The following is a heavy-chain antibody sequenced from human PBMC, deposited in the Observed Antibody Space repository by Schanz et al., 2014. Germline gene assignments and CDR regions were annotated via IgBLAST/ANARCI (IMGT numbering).Heavy chain of an antibody. Sequence: EVQLLESGGGLVQPGGSLRLSCAASGFTFSSYAMSWVRQAPGKGLEWVSAISGSGGDTYYADSVKGRFTISRDNSKNTLYRQMTSLRAEDTAVYSCAKGQLLSYYFDYWGQGTLVTVSS. J-gene: IGHJ4*02. CDR3: AKGQLLSYYFDY. CDR2: ISGSGGDT. D-gene: IGHD2-21*01. CDR1: GFTFSSYA. V-gene: IGHV3-23*01.